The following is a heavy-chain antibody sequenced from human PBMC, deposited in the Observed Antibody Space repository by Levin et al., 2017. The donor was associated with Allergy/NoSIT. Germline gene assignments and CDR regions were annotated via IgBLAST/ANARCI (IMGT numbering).Heavy chain of an antibody. CDR1: GFTFGNYA. CDR3: AKDQFAANGVYDAFDI. Sequence: GGSLRLSCTASGFTFGNYAMSWVRQPPGKGLEWVSAIGGDGGSPEYAASVKGRFTISKDNVKNTLHLQMDNLRAEDTAVYYCAKDQFAANGVYDAFDIWGQGTMVTVSS. D-gene: IGHD1-1*01. V-gene: IGHV3-23*01. CDR2: IGGDGGSP. J-gene: IGHJ3*02.